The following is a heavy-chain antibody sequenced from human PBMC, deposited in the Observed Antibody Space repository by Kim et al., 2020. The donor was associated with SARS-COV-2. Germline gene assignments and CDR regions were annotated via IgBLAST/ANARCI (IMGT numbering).Heavy chain of an antibody. Sequence: GGSLRLSCAASGFTFSSYGMHWVRQAPGKGLEWVAVISYDGSNKYYADSVKGRFTISRDNSKNTLYLQMNSLRAEDTAVYYCAKDGAYYDILTGYFSHSWSNYYCGMDVWGQGTTVTVSS. CDR1: GFTFSSYG. CDR2: ISYDGSNK. D-gene: IGHD3-9*01. CDR3: AKDGAYYDILTGYFSHSWSNYYCGMDV. J-gene: IGHJ6*02. V-gene: IGHV3-30*18.